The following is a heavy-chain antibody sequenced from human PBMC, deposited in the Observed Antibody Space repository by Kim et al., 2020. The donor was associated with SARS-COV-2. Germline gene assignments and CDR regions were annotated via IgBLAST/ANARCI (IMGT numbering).Heavy chain of an antibody. CDR2: INNDGSST. CDR3: ARAHITGWYHDS. Sequence: GGSLRLSCAASGFIFSTYWMYWVRQAPGKGLVWVSRINNDGSSTTYADSVKGRFTISRDNAKNTLYLQMNGLTAEDTAVYYCARAHITGWYHDSWGQGTLVTVSS. J-gene: IGHJ5*01. V-gene: IGHV3-74*01. CDR1: GFIFSTYW. D-gene: IGHD6-19*01.